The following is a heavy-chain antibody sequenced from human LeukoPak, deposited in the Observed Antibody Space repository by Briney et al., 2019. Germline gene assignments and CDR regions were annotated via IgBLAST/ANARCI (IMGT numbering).Heavy chain of an antibody. J-gene: IGHJ5*02. D-gene: IGHD2-21*02. V-gene: IGHV1-69*04. CDR2: IIPIFGIA. CDR3: ARDLYCGGDCYHPRYVWFDP. Sequence: GSSVKVSCKASGGTFSSYAISWVRQAPGQGLEWMGRIIPIFGIANYAQKFQGRVTITADKSTSTAYMELSSLRSEDTAVYYCARDLYCGGDCYHPRYVWFDPWGQGTLVTVSS. CDR1: GGTFSSYA.